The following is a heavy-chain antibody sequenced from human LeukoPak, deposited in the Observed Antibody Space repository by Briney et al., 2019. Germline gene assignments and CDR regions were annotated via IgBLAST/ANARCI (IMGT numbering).Heavy chain of an antibody. CDR1: GGTFSSYA. D-gene: IGHD2-15*01. CDR2: IIPIFGTA. J-gene: IGHJ1*01. V-gene: IGHV1-69*05. CDR3: ARVACSGGSCNFEYFQH. Sequence: SVKVSCKASGGTFSSYAISWVRQAPGQGLEWMGGIIPIFGTANYAQKFQGRVTITTDESTSTAYMELSSLRSEGTAVYYCARVACSGGSCNFEYFQHWGQGTLVTVSS.